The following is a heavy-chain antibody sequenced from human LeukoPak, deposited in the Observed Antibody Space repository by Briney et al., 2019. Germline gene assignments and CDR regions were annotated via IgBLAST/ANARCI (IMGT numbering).Heavy chain of an antibody. V-gene: IGHV3-30*02. Sequence: GGSLRLSCAASGFTFSSYGMHWFRQAPVKGLEWVAFIRYDGSNKYYADSVKGRFTISRDNSKNTLYLQMNSLRAEDTAVYYCAKEGQPKPHYFDYWGQGTLVTVSS. CDR3: AKEGQPKPHYFDY. J-gene: IGHJ4*02. D-gene: IGHD5-18*01. CDR2: IRYDGSNK. CDR1: GFTFSSYG.